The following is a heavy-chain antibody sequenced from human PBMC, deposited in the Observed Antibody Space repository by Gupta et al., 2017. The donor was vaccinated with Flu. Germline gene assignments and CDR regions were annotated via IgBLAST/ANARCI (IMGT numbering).Heavy chain of an antibody. J-gene: IGHJ6*03. D-gene: IGHD7-27*01. CDR3: AKAETGGYYYFYMDV. CDR2: FSYDGYNR. Sequence: QAPGKGLEWVAGFSYDGYNRYYADSVKGRFTISRDNSKNTLYLQMNSLRPEDTAVYYCAKAETGGYYYFYMDVWGKGTTVTVSS. V-gene: IGHV3-30*18.